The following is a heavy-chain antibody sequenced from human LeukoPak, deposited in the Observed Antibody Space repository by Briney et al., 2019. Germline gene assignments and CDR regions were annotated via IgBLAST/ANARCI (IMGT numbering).Heavy chain of an antibody. Sequence: PSETLSLTCTVSGGSIRSYYWSWIRQPPGKGLEWIGYIYYSGSTNYNPSLKSRVTISVDTSKNQFSLKLSSVTAADTAVYYCARERIAVAGGYYFDYWGQGTLVTVSS. CDR3: ARERIAVAGGYYFDY. V-gene: IGHV4-59*01. D-gene: IGHD6-19*01. J-gene: IGHJ4*02. CDR1: GGSIRSYY. CDR2: IYYSGST.